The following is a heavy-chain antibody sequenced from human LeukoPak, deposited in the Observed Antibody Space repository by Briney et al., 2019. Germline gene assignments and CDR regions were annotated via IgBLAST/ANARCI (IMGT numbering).Heavy chain of an antibody. CDR3: AIASDCSGTTCYTAYSYYYYMDV. J-gene: IGHJ6*03. CDR2: IKSKTDGGTT. CDR1: GFKFYAFW. V-gene: IGHV3-15*01. Sequence: PGGSLRLSCAASGFKFYAFWMSWVRQTPGKGLEWVSLIKSKTDGGTTDYSAPVKGRFTISRDDSQNTLFLQMDSLTTEDTATYYRAIASDCSGTTCYTAYSYYYYMDVWGKGTTVTVSS. D-gene: IGHD2-2*02.